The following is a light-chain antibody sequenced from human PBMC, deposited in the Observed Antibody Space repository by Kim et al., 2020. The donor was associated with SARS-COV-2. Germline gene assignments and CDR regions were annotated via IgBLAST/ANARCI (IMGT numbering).Light chain of an antibody. V-gene: IGLV8-61*01. CDR2: STN. J-gene: IGLJ3*02. CDR1: SGSVSTSYY. CDR3: VLYMGSGISV. Sequence: GGPVTLTCGLSSGSVSTSYYPSWYQQTPGQTPRTLIYSTNLRSSGVPDRFSGSILGNKAALTITGAQADDESDFYCVLYMGSGISVFGGGTQLTVL.